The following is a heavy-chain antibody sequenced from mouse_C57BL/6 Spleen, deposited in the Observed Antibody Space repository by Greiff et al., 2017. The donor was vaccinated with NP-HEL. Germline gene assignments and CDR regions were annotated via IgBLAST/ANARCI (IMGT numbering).Heavy chain of an antibody. D-gene: IGHD1-1*01. CDR3: ARRVYGSSFDD. Sequence: QVQLQQPGAELVRPGSSVKLSCKASGYTFTSYWMHWVKQRPIQGLEWIGNIDPSDSETHYNQKFKDKATLTVDKSSSTAYMQLSSLTSEDSAVYYCARRVYGSSFDDWGQGTTLTVSS. CDR1: GYTFTSYW. V-gene: IGHV1-52*01. CDR2: IDPSDSET. J-gene: IGHJ2*01.